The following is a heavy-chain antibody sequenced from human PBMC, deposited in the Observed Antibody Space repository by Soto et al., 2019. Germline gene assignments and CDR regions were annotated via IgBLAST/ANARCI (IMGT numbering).Heavy chain of an antibody. Sequence: QVQLVESGGGVVQPGRSLRLSCAASGFTFSSYAMHWVRQAPGKGLEWVAVISYDGSNKYYADSVKGRFTISRDNSKNTLYLQMNSLRAEDTAVYYCAREIWLQFLDYWGQGTLVTVSS. D-gene: IGHD5-12*01. J-gene: IGHJ4*02. CDR2: ISYDGSNK. V-gene: IGHV3-30-3*01. CDR3: AREIWLQFLDY. CDR1: GFTFSSYA.